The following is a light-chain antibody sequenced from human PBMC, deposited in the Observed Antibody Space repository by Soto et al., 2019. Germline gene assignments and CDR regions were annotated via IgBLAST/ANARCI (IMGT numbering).Light chain of an antibody. CDR2: EVI. CDR3: SSYTASSTWV. J-gene: IGLJ3*02. Sequence: QSALATPASRSGSPGQSITISCTGTSSDIGGYKYVSWYQQHPGKAPKLIIYEVINRPSGVSNRFSGSKSGNTASLTISGLQAEDEADYHCSSYTASSTWVFGGGTKLTVL. V-gene: IGLV2-14*01. CDR1: SSDIGGYKY.